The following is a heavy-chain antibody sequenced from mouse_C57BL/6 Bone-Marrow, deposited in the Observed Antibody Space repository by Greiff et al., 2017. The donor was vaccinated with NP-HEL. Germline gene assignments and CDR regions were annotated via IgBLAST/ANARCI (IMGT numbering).Heavy chain of an antibody. V-gene: IGHV1-55*01. CDR2: IYPGSGST. CDR3: ARERYYGSRWYFDV. D-gene: IGHD1-1*01. J-gene: IGHJ1*03. CDR1: GYTFTSYW. Sequence: LQESGAELVKPGASVKMSCKASGYTFTSYWITWVKQRPGQGLEWIGDIYPGSGSTNYNEKFKSKATLTVDTSSSTAYMQLSSLTSEDSAVYYCARERYYGSRWYFDVWGTGTTVTVSS.